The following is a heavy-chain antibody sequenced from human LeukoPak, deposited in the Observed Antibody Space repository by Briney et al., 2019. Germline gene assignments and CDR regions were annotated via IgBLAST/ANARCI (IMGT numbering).Heavy chain of an antibody. CDR2: IYSGGTT. CDR3: ATGTSASFDH. CDR1: GFTFSDYY. J-gene: IGHJ4*02. D-gene: IGHD1-14*01. V-gene: IGHV3-66*01. Sequence: PGGSLRLSCEASGFTFSDYYMSWIRQAPGKGLEWVSVIYSGGTTYYADSVKGRFTISRDNSKNTLYLQVNSLRAEDTAVYYCATGTSASFDHWGQGTLVTVSS.